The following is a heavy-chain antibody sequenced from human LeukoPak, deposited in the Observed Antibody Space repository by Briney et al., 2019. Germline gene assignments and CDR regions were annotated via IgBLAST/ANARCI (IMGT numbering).Heavy chain of an antibody. CDR3: AKVRLLGALDDAFDV. V-gene: IGHV3-30*02. CDR2: IRHDGSHH. J-gene: IGHJ3*01. CDR1: GFGFSSYA. Sequence: GESLRLSCAASGFGFSSYAMHWVRQVPGKGLEWVAFIRHDGSHHYHGDSVKGRFTISRDNSKNTLFLEMTGLRPEDTAVYYCAKVRLLGALDDAFDVWGQGTMVTV. D-gene: IGHD3-16*01.